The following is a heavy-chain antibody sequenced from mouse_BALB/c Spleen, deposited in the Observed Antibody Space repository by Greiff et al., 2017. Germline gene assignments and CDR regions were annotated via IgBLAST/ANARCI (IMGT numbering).Heavy chain of an antibody. CDR3: ARLEYFDV. V-gene: IGHV5-6*01. Sequence: VQLQQSGGDLVKPGGSLKLSCAASGFTFSSYGMSWVRQTPDKRLEWVATISSGGSYTYYPDSVKGRFTISRDNAKNTLYLQMSSLKSEDTAMYYCARLEYFDVWGAGTTVTVSS. J-gene: IGHJ1*01. CDR1: GFTFSSYG. CDR2: ISSGGSYT.